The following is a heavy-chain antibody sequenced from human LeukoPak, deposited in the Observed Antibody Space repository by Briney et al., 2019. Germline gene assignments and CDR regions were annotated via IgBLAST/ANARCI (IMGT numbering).Heavy chain of an antibody. J-gene: IGHJ4*02. CDR2: IRQDGSEK. V-gene: IGHV3-7*01. CDR3: VRGCGRASCPYFFDS. CDR1: GSTFSSYG. Sequence: GGSLRLSCAASGSTFSSYGMHWVRQAPGKGLEWVATIRQDGSEKHYVDSVKGRFPISRDNAKNSLYLQMNSLTVEDTAVYYCVRGCGRASCPYFFDSWGQGTLVTVS. D-gene: IGHD2-2*01.